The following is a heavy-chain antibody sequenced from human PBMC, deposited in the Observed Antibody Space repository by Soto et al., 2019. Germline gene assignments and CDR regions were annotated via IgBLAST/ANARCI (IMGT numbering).Heavy chain of an antibody. J-gene: IGHJ6*02. Sequence: GGSLRLTCAASGFTFSSYDMYWVRQATGKGLEWISNIGSAGDTYYPRSVKSRFTISRENAKNSLYLQMNSLTAADTAVYYCARVGSGYVDVWGQGTTVTVSS. CDR3: ARVGSGYVDV. D-gene: IGHD5-12*01. CDR1: GFTFSSYD. CDR2: IGSAGDT. V-gene: IGHV3-13*01.